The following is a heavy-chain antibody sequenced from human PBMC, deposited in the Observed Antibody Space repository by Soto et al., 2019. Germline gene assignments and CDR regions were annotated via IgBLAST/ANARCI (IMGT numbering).Heavy chain of an antibody. V-gene: IGHV5-51*01. D-gene: IGHD5-12*01. J-gene: IGHJ4*02. CDR2: IYPGDSDT. Sequence: GESLKISCEGSGYNFNTYWIGWVRQMPGNGLEWMALIYPGDSDTRYSPSFEGQVTLSVDRSISTAYLQWSSLKASDTAIYYCATSTVSYVDIVSSTTRGYFDHWGQGTLVTVSS. CDR3: ATSTVSYVDIVSSTTRGYFDH. CDR1: GYNFNTYW.